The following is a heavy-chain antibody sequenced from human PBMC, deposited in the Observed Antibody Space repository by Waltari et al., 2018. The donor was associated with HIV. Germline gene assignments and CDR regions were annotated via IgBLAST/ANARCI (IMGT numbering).Heavy chain of an antibody. Sequence: QVQLVQSGDEVRKSGSSVKVSCKASGVTANTFTINWVRQAPGQGLEWVGRVEGMGVPLPSLGAPAYSQKLKGRLTRSADTATNTAFLQLSSLRSDDTAVYYCATPAAKGTWFDSWGQGSQIIVSS. D-gene: IGHD2-2*01. V-gene: IGHV1-69*08. J-gene: IGHJ5*01. CDR1: GVTANTFT. CDR3: ATPAAKGTWFDS. CDR2: PLPSLGAP.